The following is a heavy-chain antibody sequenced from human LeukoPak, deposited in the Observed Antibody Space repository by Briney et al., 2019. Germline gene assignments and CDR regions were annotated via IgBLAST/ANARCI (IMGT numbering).Heavy chain of an antibody. CDR1: GFTFSSYG. CDR3: AKDQIFRHQRYYFDY. J-gene: IGHJ4*02. CDR2: ISYDGSNK. Sequence: PGGSLRLSCAASGFTFSSYGMHWVRQAPGKGLEWVAVISYDGSNKYYADSVKGRFTISRDNSKNTLYLQMNSLRAEDTAVYYCAKDQIFRHQRYYFDYWGQGTLVTVSS. D-gene: IGHD3/OR15-3a*01. V-gene: IGHV3-30*18.